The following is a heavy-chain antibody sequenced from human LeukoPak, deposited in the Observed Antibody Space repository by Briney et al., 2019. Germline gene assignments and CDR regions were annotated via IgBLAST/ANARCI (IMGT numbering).Heavy chain of an antibody. V-gene: IGHV1-2*02. CDR2: INPNSGGT. J-gene: IGHJ5*02. CDR1: GYTSTGYY. D-gene: IGHD6-19*01. Sequence: ASVKVSCKASGYTSTGYYMHWVRQAPGQGLEWMGWINPNSGGTNYAQKFQGRVTMTRDTSISTAYMELSRLRSDDTAVYYCAREFREQWLVRAGNWFDPWGQGTLVTVSS. CDR3: AREFREQWLVRAGNWFDP.